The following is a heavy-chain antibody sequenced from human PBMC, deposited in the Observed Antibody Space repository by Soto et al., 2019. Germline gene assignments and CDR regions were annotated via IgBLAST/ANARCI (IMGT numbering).Heavy chain of an antibody. J-gene: IGHJ5*01. CDR3: TTHEEGAPWAGGFDS. V-gene: IGHV3-23*01. CDR1: GFRFRTRA. D-gene: IGHD1-26*01. CDR2: IRPGGDST. Sequence: LRLSCAASGFRFRTRAMSWVRQAPGKGLEWVASIRPGGDSTYYADSVKGRFAVSRDNSNVTLYLQMDSLRVEDTAIYYCTTHEEGAPWAGGFDSWGQGTLVTVSS.